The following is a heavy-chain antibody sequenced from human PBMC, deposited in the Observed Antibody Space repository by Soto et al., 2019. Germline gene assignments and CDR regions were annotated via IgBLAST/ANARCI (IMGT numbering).Heavy chain of an antibody. CDR3: ARGGPRSSGYDPFEY. CDR1: GFTVSRNV. D-gene: IGHD3-22*01. V-gene: IGHV3-66*01. J-gene: IGHJ4*02. Sequence: EVQLVESGGGLVQPGWSLRLSCAASGFTVSRNVMNWVRQAPGKGLEWVSVIHSGGSTYYADSVKGRFTISRDNSKNTLYLQVNSLRAEDPAVYYCARGGPRSSGYDPFEYWGQGTRVTVSS. CDR2: IHSGGST.